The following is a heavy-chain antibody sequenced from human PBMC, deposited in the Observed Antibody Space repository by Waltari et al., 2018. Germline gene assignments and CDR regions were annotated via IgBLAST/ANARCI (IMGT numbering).Heavy chain of an antibody. CDR1: AGSISNYF. CDR2: IYYSGSTYTGST. V-gene: IGHV4-59*01. Sequence: QVQLQESGPGLVKPSETLSLTCTVSAGSISNYFWNWVRQPPGKGLECIGYIYYSGSTYTGSTNYNPSLKSRVTIPVDTSKNQFSLKLSSVTAADTAVYYCGRDLGGSLGYWGQGTLVTVSS. CDR3: GRDLGGSLGY. J-gene: IGHJ4*02. D-gene: IGHD1-26*01.